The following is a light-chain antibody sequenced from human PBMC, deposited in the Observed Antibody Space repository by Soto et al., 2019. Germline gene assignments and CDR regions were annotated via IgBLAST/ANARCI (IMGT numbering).Light chain of an antibody. J-gene: IGKJ2*01. CDR3: QHYGSSRYT. V-gene: IGKV3-20*01. Sequence: EIVLTQSPGTLSVSPGERVTLSCRASQSVSTSSLAWYQHKPGQAPMLLIFGISTRATGIPDRFRGSGSGTDFPLTITRLEPEDFAVYYCQHYGSSRYTFGQGTKLDIK. CDR1: QSVSTSS. CDR2: GIS.